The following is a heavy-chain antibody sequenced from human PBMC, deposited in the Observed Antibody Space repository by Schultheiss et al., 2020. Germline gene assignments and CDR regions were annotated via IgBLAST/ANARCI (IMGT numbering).Heavy chain of an antibody. CDR3: ARATYYDFWSGSANWFDP. V-gene: IGHV5-51*01. D-gene: IGHD3-3*01. CDR2: IYPGDSDT. CDR1: GYSFTSYW. J-gene: IGHJ5*02. Sequence: GGSLRLSCKGSGYSFTSYWIGWVRQMPGKGLEWMGIIYPGDSDTRYSPSFQGQVTISADKSISTAYLQWSSLKASDTAMYYCARATYYDFWSGSANWFDPWGQGHLGTVSS.